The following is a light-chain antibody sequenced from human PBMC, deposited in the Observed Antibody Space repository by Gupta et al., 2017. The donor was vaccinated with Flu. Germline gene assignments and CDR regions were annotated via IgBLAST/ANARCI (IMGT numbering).Light chain of an antibody. CDR2: DNN. J-gene: IGLJ3*02. CDR3: GTWDSGLSARV. Sequence: ISCSGSTSNIGNNYVSWYQHLPGTAPKLLISDNNKRPSGIPDRFSGSKSGTSATLGITGLQTGDEADYYCGTWDSGLSARVFGGGTKLTVL. CDR1: TSNIGNNY. V-gene: IGLV1-51*01.